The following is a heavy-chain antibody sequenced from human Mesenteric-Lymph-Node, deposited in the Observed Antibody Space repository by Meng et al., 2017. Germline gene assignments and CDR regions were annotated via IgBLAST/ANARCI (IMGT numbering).Heavy chain of an antibody. CDR1: GFTFSDYH. CDR3: ARDRVRGYSYGCVDY. J-gene: IGHJ4*02. Sequence: GGSLRLSCAAFGFTFSDYHMTWIRQAPGKGLEWVSYISNIDNTIYYADSVTGRFTIPRDNAKNSLYLQMNSLRAENTAVYYCARDRVRGYSYGCVDYWGQGTLVTVSS. CDR2: ISNIDNTI. D-gene: IGHD5-18*01. V-gene: IGHV3-11*04.